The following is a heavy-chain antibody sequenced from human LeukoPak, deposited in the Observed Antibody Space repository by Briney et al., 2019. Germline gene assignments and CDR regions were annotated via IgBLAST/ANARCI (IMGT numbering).Heavy chain of an antibody. CDR1: GYTFTGYY. CDR3: ARDYGGSYLRNDY. V-gene: IGHV1-69*04. J-gene: IGHJ4*02. D-gene: IGHD1-26*01. CDR2: IIPILGIA. Sequence: SVKVSCKASGYTFTGYYIHWVRQAPGQGLEWMGRIIPILGIANYAQKFQGRVTITADKSTSTAYMELSSLRSEDTAVYYCARDYGGSYLRNDYWGQGTLVTVSS.